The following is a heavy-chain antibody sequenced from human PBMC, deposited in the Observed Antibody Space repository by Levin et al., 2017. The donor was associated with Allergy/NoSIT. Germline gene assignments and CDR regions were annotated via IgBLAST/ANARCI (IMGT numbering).Heavy chain of an antibody. D-gene: IGHD3-10*01. Sequence: GGSLRLSCAASGFTFSSYAMHWVRQAPGKGLEWVAVISYDGSNKYYADSVKGRFTISRDNSKNTLYLQMNSLRAEDTAVYYCARDGWGLLWFGEAHYFDYWGQGTLVTVSS. CDR3: ARDGWGLLWFGEAHYFDY. CDR1: GFTFSSYA. CDR2: ISYDGSNK. J-gene: IGHJ4*02. V-gene: IGHV3-30-3*01.